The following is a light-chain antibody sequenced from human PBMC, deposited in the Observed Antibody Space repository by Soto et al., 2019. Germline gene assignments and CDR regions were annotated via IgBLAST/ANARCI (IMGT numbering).Light chain of an antibody. CDR2: YDS. CDR1: NIGSKS. J-gene: IGLJ2*01. V-gene: IGLV3-21*04. CDR3: QVWDSSSDVV. Sequence: SYELTQPPSVSVAPGKXARITCGGNNIGSKSVHWYQQKPGQAPVLVIYYDSDRPSGIPERFSGSNSGNTATLTISRVEAGDEADYYCQVWDSSSDVVFGGGTKLTVL.